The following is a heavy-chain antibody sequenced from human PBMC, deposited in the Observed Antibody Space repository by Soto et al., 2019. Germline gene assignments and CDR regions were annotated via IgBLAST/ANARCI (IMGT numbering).Heavy chain of an antibody. Sequence: SVKVSCKASGGTFSSYAISWVRQAPGQGLEWMGGIIPIFGTANYAQKFQGRVTITADESTSTAYMELSSLRSEDTAVYYCARPKIRDYYDSSGYLDYWGQGTLVTVS. CDR2: IIPIFGTA. D-gene: IGHD3-22*01. CDR1: GGTFSSYA. CDR3: ARPKIRDYYDSSGYLDY. J-gene: IGHJ4*02. V-gene: IGHV1-69*13.